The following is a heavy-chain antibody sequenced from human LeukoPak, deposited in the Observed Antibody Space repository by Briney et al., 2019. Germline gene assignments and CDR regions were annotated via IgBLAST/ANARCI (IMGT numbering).Heavy chain of an antibody. J-gene: IGHJ5*02. CDR1: GGSFSGYY. Sequence: SETLSLTCAVYGGSFSGYYWSWIRQPPGKGLEWVGEINHSGSTNYNPSLKRRVTISVDTSKHQFSLKLSSVTAADTAVYYCARAQRRITMIVARGGNRFDPWGQGTLVTVSS. CDR2: INHSGST. D-gene: IGHD3-22*01. V-gene: IGHV4-34*01. CDR3: ARAQRRITMIVARGGNRFDP.